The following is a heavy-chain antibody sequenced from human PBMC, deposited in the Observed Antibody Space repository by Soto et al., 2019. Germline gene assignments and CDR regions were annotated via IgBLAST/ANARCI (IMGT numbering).Heavy chain of an antibody. Sequence: GGSLSLSCAASGFTFSSYDMHWVRQATGKGLEWVSAIGTAGDTYYPGSVKGRFTISRENAKNSLYLQMNSLRAGDTAVYYCARGTGIAAAGTWFDPWGQGTLVTVSS. CDR2: IGTAGDT. J-gene: IGHJ5*02. D-gene: IGHD6-13*01. CDR3: ARGTGIAAAGTWFDP. CDR1: GFTFSSYD. V-gene: IGHV3-13*04.